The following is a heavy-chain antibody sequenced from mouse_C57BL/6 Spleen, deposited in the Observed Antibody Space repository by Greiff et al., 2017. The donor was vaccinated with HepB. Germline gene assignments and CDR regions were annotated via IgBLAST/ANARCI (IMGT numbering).Heavy chain of an antibody. Sequence: QVQLQQPGAELVRPGSSVKLSCKASGYTFTSYWMHWVKQRPIQGLEWIGNIDPSDSETHYNQKFKDKATLTVDNSSSTAYMQLSSLTSEDSAVYYCAREGGRGTWFAYWGQGTLVTVSA. CDR1: GYTFTSYW. CDR3: AREGGRGTWFAY. CDR2: IDPSDSET. J-gene: IGHJ3*01. V-gene: IGHV1-52*01.